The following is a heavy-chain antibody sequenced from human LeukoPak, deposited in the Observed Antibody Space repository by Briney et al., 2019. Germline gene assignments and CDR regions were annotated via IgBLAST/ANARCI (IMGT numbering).Heavy chain of an antibody. D-gene: IGHD6-19*01. J-gene: IGHJ5*02. CDR2: ISHDGGAK. Sequence: GGSLRLSCAVSGFTIRIYGMHWVRQAPGKGLEWVAMISHDGGAKYYGDSVKGRFTISRDDSKNTLYLQMNSLSIEDTALYYCAKDWGSSDWYNYFDPWGQGTLVTVSS. V-gene: IGHV3-30*18. CDR3: AKDWGSSDWYNYFDP. CDR1: GFTIRIYG.